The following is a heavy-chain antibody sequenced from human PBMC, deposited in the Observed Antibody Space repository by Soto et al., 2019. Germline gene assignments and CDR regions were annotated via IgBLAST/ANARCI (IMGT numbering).Heavy chain of an antibody. CDR2: ISAYNGNT. CDR1: GYTFTSYG. CDR3: ARDSGRNYDILTGYYPDGYDY. V-gene: IGHV1-18*01. D-gene: IGHD3-9*01. J-gene: IGHJ4*02. Sequence: ASVKVSCKASGYTFTSYGISWVRQAPGQGLEWMGWISAYNGNTNYAQKLQGRVTMTTDTSTSTAYMELRSLRSDDTAVYYCARDSGRNYDILTGYYPDGYDYWGQGTLVTVSS.